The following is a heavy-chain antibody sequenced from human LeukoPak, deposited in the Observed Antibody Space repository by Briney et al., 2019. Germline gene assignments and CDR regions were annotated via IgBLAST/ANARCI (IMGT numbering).Heavy chain of an antibody. CDR3: ARDEDSSGWYAFDY. J-gene: IGHJ4*02. CDR1: GFTVSSNY. V-gene: IGHV3-53*01. CDR2: IYSGGST. D-gene: IGHD6-19*01. Sequence: GGSLRLSCAASGFTVSSNYMSWDRQAPGKGLEWVSVIYSGGSTYYADSVKGRFTISRDNSKNTLYLQMNSLRAEDTAVYYCARDEDSSGWYAFDYWGQGTLVTVSS.